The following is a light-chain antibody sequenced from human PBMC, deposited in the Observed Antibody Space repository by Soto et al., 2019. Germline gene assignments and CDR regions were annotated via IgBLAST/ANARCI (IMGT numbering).Light chain of an antibody. V-gene: IGKV1-39*01. J-gene: IGKJ4*01. CDR1: QSISSY. CDR2: AAS. Sequence: DIQMTQSPSSLSASVGDRVTITCRASQSISSYLNWYQQKPGKAPKLLIYAASSLQSGVPSRFSGSGSGTDSTLTISSLXPEDFATYYCQQSYSTHALTFGGGTKVEIK. CDR3: QQSYSTHALT.